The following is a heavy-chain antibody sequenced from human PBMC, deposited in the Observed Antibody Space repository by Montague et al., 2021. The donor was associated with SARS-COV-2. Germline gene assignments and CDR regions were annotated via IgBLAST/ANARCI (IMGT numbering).Heavy chain of an antibody. D-gene: IGHD2-8*02. J-gene: IGHJ4*02. Sequence: SETLSLTCTASSGSLSGYYWNWIRQPPGKGLEWIGFTHYSGTTKYNPSLKSRLNMSLDTSKNQFSLTLNSVTAADTAIYHCARGTAYDHVYYWGQGAPVTVAS. CDR2: THYSGTT. CDR1: SGSLSGYY. V-gene: IGHV4-59*12. CDR3: ARGTAYDHVYY.